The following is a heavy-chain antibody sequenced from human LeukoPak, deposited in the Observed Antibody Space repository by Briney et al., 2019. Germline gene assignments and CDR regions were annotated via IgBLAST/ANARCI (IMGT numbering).Heavy chain of an antibody. J-gene: IGHJ4*02. CDR3: AKTYYDSSGYYYFFDF. CDR1: GFTFSIYA. CDR2: IGGGGAST. Sequence: GESLRLSCAASGFTFSIYAMSWVRQAPGKGLEWVSAIGGGGASTYYADSVKGRFTISRDNSQNTLYLQMNSLRAEDTAVYYCAKTYYDSSGYYYFFDFWGQGTLVTVSS. D-gene: IGHD3-22*01. V-gene: IGHV3-23*01.